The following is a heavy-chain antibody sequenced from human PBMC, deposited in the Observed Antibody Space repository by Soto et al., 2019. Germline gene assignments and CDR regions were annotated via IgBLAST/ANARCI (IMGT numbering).Heavy chain of an antibody. CDR1: AVSISNDGYF. D-gene: IGHD1-26*01. CDR2: ISNSGSS. Sequence: HVQLPESGPGLVEPSQTLSLTCTVSAVSISNDGYFWTLIRQRPGKGPEWSGYISNSGSSFSNPALRSLLAFSIHTSKNQFSLKLTSMTAEDTAVYYCASRVPRRSYLGVYDYWVHGPLVAVSS. CDR3: ASRVPRRSYLGVYDY. J-gene: IGHJ4*01. V-gene: IGHV4-31*01.